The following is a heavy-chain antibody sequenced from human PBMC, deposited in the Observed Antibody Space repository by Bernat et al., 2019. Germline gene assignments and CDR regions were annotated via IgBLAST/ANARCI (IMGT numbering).Heavy chain of an antibody. V-gene: IGHV3-30-3*01. CDR3: ARGAEELWLEQCLDY. CDR1: GFTFSSYA. D-gene: IGHD6-19*01. CDR2: ISYDGSNK. J-gene: IGHJ4*02. Sequence: QVQLVESGGGVVQPGRSLRLSCAASGFTFSSYAMHWVRQAPGKGLEWVAVISYDGSNKYYADSVKGRFTISRDNSKNTLYLQMNSLSAEDTAVYYCARGAEELWLEQCLDYWGQGTLVTVSS.